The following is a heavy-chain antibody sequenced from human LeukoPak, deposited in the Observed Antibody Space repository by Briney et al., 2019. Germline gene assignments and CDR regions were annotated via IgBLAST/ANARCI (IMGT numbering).Heavy chain of an antibody. CDR2: IYYSGST. D-gene: IGHD4-17*01. V-gene: IGHV4-31*03. Sequence: SETLSLTCTVSGGSISSGGYYWSWIRQHPGKGLEWIGYIYYSGSTYYNPSLKSRVTISVDTSKNQFSLKLSSVTAADTAVCYCARDLYGDYVAGGNWFDPWGQGTLVTVSS. J-gene: IGHJ5*02. CDR1: GGSISSGGYY. CDR3: ARDLYGDYVAGGNWFDP.